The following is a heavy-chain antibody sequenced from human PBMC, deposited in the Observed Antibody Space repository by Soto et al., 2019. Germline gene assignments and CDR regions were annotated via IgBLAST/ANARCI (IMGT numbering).Heavy chain of an antibody. Sequence: GGSLRLSCAASGFTFSSYAMHWVRQAPGKGLEWVAVISYDGSNKYYADSVKGRFTISRDNSKNTLYLQMNSLRAEDTAVYYCARAQYGSGSDWFDPWGQGTLVTVSS. D-gene: IGHD3-10*01. CDR1: GFTFSSYA. CDR2: ISYDGSNK. CDR3: ARAQYGSGSDWFDP. V-gene: IGHV3-30-3*01. J-gene: IGHJ5*02.